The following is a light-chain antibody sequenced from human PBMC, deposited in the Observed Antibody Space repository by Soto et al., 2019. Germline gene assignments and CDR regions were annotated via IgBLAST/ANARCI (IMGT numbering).Light chain of an antibody. CDR2: EVS. CDR1: SSYVGGYNY. J-gene: IGLJ1*01. V-gene: IGLV2-14*01. CDR3: SSYTSSSTLDV. Sequence: QSALTQPASVSGSPGQSITISCTGTSSYVGGYNYVSWYQQHPGKAPKLMIYEVSNRPSGVSNRFSGSKSGNTASLTISGLQAEDEAYYYCSSYTSSSTLDVFGTGTKVTVL.